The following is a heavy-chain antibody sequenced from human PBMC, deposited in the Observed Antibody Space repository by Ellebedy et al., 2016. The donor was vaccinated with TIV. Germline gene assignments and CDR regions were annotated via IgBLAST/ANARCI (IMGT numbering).Heavy chain of an antibody. CDR2: ISAYNGNT. D-gene: IGHD3-22*01. J-gene: IGHJ4*02. Sequence: ASVKVSCKASGYTFTSYGISWVRQAPGQGLEWMGWISAYNGNTNYAQKLQGRVTMTTDTSTSTAYMELSSLRSEDTAVYYCVGSGYYGSFDYWGQGTLVTVSS. V-gene: IGHV1-18*04. CDR1: GYTFTSYG. CDR3: VGSGYYGSFDY.